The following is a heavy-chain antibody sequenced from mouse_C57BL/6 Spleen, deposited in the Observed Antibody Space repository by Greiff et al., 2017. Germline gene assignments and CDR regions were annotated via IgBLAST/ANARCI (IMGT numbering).Heavy chain of an antibody. V-gene: IGHV1-64*01. CDR1: GYTFTSYW. J-gene: IGHJ4*01. CDR2: IHPNSGST. CDR3: ATFGDGYYVYAMDY. D-gene: IGHD2-3*01. Sequence: QVQLQQSGAELVKPGASVKLSCKASGYTFTSYWMHWVKQRPGQGLEWIGMIHPNSGSTNYNEKFKSKATLTVDKSSSTAYMQLSSLTSEDSAVYYCATFGDGYYVYAMDYWGQGTSVTVSS.